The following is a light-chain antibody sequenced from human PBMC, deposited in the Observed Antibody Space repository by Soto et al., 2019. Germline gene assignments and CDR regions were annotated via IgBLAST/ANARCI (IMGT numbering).Light chain of an antibody. J-gene: IGKJ4*01. CDR2: DAS. Sequence: DVRMPKYPYTLSASLGDRVTITCRASQGIAIWLSWYQRKPGKAPNLIIYDASNLKSGVPSWFSGSGSGTEFTLTISSLQPEDFASYYCQQHRSYPVTFGGGTKVDIK. CDR1: QGIAIW. V-gene: IGKV1-5*01. CDR3: QQHRSYPVT.